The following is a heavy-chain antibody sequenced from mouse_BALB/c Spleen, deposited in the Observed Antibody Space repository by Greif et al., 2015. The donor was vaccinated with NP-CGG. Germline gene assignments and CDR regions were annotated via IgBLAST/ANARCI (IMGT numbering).Heavy chain of an antibody. CDR1: GYTFTDYV. Sequence: QVQLKQSGPELVKPGAPVKMSCKASGYTFTDYVISWVKQRTGQGLEWIGEIYPGSGSTYYNEKFKGKATLTADKSSNTAYMQLSSLTSEDSAVYFCARGGTGFAYWGQGTLVTVSA. D-gene: IGHD3-3*01. J-gene: IGHJ3*01. CDR3: ARGGTGFAY. V-gene: IGHV1-77*01. CDR2: IYPGSGST.